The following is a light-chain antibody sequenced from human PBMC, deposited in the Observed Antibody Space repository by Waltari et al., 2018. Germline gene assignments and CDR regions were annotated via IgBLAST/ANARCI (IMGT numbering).Light chain of an antibody. J-gene: IGLJ1*01. V-gene: IGLV2-14*01. CDR3: SSYTSSSTLYV. Sequence: QSALTQPASVSGSPGQSIIISCTGTSSDVGVYNYVSWYQQHPGKAPKLMIYDVSKRPPGVSTRFSGYKSGTTASLTISGLQAEDQADYYCSSYTSSSTLYVFGTGTKVTVL. CDR2: DVS. CDR1: SSDVGVYNY.